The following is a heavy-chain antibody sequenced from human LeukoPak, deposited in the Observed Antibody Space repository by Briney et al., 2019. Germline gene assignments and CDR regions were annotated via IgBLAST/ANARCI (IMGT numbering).Heavy chain of an antibody. V-gene: IGHV3-30-3*01. J-gene: IGHJ4*02. CDR2: ISYDGSNK. CDR3: AKDDGLAAAGTSFDY. CDR1: GFTFSSYA. Sequence: GRSLRLSCAASGFTFSSYAMHWVRQAPGKGLEWVAVISYDGSNKYYADSVKGRFTISRDNSKNTLYLQMNSLRAEDTAVYYCAKDDGLAAAGTSFDYWGQGTLVTVSS. D-gene: IGHD6-13*01.